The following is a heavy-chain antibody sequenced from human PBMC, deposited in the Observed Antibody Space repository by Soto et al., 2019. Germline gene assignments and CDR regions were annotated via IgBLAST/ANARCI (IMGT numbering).Heavy chain of an antibody. CDR1: GFTFGDYA. V-gene: IGHV3-49*04. CDR2: IRSKAYGGTT. CDR3: TREDIVVVVAATPGYYYGMDV. J-gene: IGHJ6*02. Sequence: PGGSLRLSCTASGFTFGDYAMSWVRQAPGKGLEWVGFIRSKAYGGTTEYAASVKGRFTISRDDSKSIAYLQMNSLKTEDTAVYYCTREDIVVVVAATPGYYYGMDVWGQGTTVTVSS. D-gene: IGHD2-15*01.